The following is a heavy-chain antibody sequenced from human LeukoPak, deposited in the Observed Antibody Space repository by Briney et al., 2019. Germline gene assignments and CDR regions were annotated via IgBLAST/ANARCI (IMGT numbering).Heavy chain of an antibody. J-gene: IGHJ6*02. Sequence: GGSLRLSCAASGFTVSSNYMSWVRQAPGKGLEWVSVIYSGGSTYYADSVKGRFTISRDNSENTLYLQMNSLRAEDTAVYYCARDLPGTYYYGSGHSPYYYYGMDVWGQGTTVTVSS. CDR3: ARDLPGTYYYGSGHSPYYYYGMDV. CDR1: GFTVSSNY. V-gene: IGHV3-66*01. D-gene: IGHD3-10*01. CDR2: IYSGGST.